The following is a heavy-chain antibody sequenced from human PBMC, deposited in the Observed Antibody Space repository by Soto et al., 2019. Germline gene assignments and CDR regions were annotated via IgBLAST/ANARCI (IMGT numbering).Heavy chain of an antibody. V-gene: IGHV3-30-3*01. CDR1: GFTFSSYA. CDR3: ARGAIAAAYYYFDY. Sequence: PGGSLRLSCAASGFTFSSYAMHWVRQAPGKGLEWVAVISYDGSNKYYADSVKGRFTISRDNSKNTLYLQMNSLRAEDTAVYYCARGAIAAAYYYFDYWGQGTLVTVSS. CDR2: ISYDGSNK. J-gene: IGHJ4*02. D-gene: IGHD6-13*01.